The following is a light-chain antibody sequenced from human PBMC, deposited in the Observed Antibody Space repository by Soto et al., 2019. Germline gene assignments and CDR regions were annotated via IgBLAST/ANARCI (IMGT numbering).Light chain of an antibody. CDR1: SSDVGGYNY. J-gene: IGLJ1*01. Sequence: QSVLTQPASVSGSHGQSITISCTGTSSDVGGYNYVSWYQQHPGKAPKLMIYDVSSRPSGVSDRFSGSKSGNTASLTISGLQAEDEADYYCSSYTRSNTYVFVTGTKVTVL. V-gene: IGLV2-14*01. CDR3: SSYTRSNTYV. CDR2: DVS.